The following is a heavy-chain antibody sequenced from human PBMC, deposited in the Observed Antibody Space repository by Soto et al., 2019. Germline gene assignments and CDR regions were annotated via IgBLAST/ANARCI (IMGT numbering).Heavy chain of an antibody. CDR3: AREAPSLWFGELLHIHYYYGMDV. V-gene: IGHV6-1*01. CDR1: GDSVSSNSAA. Sequence: SQTLSLTCAISGDSVSSNSAAWNWIRQSPSRGLEWLGRTYYRSKWYNDYAVSVKSRITINPDTSKNQFSLQLNSVTPEDTAVYYCAREAPSLWFGELLHIHYYYGMDVWGQGTTVTVSS. D-gene: IGHD3-10*01. J-gene: IGHJ6*02. CDR2: TYYRSKWYN.